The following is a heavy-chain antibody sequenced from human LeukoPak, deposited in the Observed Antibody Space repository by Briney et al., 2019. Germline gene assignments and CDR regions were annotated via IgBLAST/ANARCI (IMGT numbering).Heavy chain of an antibody. V-gene: IGHV4-59*01. J-gene: IGHJ6*03. CDR1: GGSISSYY. CDR2: IYYSGST. D-gene: IGHD6-6*01. CDR3: ARDSRRFEYSSSVNYYYYYMDV. Sequence: SETLSLTCTVSGGSISSYYWSWIRQPPGKGLEWIGYIYYSGSTNYNPSLKSRVTISVDTSKNQFSLKLSSVTAADTDVYYCARDSRRFEYSSSVNYYYYYMDVWGKGTTVTVSS.